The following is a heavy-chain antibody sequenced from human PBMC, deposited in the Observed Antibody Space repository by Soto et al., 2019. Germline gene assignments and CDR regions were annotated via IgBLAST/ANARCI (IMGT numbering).Heavy chain of an antibody. Sequence: GGSLRLSCAASGFTFSDYWIHWVRQAPGKGLVWVSRINDDASSTGYADSVKGRFSISRDNAKNTPYLQMNSLRAEDTAVYYCTREYNYGLDSWGQGTLVTVSS. CDR1: GFTFSDYW. J-gene: IGHJ4*02. CDR2: INDDASST. CDR3: TREYNYGLDS. D-gene: IGHD5-18*01. V-gene: IGHV3-74*01.